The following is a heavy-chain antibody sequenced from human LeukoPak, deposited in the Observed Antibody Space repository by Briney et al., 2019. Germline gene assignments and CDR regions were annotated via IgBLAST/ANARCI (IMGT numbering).Heavy chain of an antibody. CDR1: GFTFSLYW. CDR2: IRQDGNEN. J-gene: IGHJ5*02. V-gene: IGHV3-7*01. D-gene: IGHD5-18*01. CDR3: ARDPDTTMGSPGFCP. Sequence: WGTLRLSCAASGFTFSLYWMSWVRKAQGRGLERVANIRQDGNENYYVVSVKGRFTISRDNAKNSLYLQMDSLRVEDTAVYYCARDPDTTMGSPGFCPWGQGTLVTV.